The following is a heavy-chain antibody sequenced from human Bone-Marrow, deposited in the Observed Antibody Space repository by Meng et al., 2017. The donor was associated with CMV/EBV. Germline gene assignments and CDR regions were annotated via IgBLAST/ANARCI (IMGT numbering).Heavy chain of an antibody. CDR2: INPNSGGT. Sequence: ASVKVSCKASGYTFTGYYMHWVRQAPGQGLEWMGWINPNSGGTNYAQKFQGRVTVTSDTSISSAYMDLSSLTSDDTAVYYCARKTPAPMDLDYWGQGTLVTVSS. J-gene: IGHJ4*02. CDR3: ARKTPAPMDLDY. CDR1: GYTFTGYY. V-gene: IGHV1-2*02. D-gene: IGHD2-2*01.